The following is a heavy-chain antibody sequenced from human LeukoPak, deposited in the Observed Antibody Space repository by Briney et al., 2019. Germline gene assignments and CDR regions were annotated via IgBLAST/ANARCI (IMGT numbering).Heavy chain of an antibody. Sequence: GASVKVSCKASGGTFSSYAISWVRQAPGQGLEWMGGIIPIFGIANYAQKFQGRVTITADKSTSTAYMELSSLRSEDTAVYYCARGAVDYYYDSSGYYSYYFDYWGQGTLVTVSS. V-gene: IGHV1-69*10. J-gene: IGHJ4*02. CDR2: IIPIFGIA. CDR1: GGTFSSYA. CDR3: ARGAVDYYYDSSGYYSYYFDY. D-gene: IGHD3-22*01.